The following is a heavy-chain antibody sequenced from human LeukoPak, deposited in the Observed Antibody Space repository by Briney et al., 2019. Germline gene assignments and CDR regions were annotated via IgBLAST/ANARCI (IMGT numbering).Heavy chain of an antibody. V-gene: IGHV4-38-2*02. D-gene: IGHD5-12*01. Sequence: SETLSLTCTVSGYSISSGYYWGWIRQPPGKGLEWIGYIYYSGSTNYNPSLKSRVTISVDTSKNQFSLKLSSVTAADTAVYYCAKGLWWLLRDWDQGTLVTASS. J-gene: IGHJ4*02. CDR3: AKGLWWLLRD. CDR1: GYSISSGYY. CDR2: IYYSGST.